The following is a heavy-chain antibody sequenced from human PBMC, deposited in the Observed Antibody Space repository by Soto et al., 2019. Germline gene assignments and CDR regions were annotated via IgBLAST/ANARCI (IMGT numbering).Heavy chain of an antibody. V-gene: IGHV3-23*01. Sequence: GGSLRLSCAASGFTFSSYAMSWVRRAPGKGLEWVSAISGSGGSTYYADSVKGRFTISRDNSKNTLYLQMNSLRAEDTAVYYCATRRNCSSTSCVFDNWGQGTQVTVSS. J-gene: IGHJ4*02. D-gene: IGHD2-2*01. CDR2: ISGSGGST. CDR3: ATRRNCSSTSCVFDN. CDR1: GFTFSSYA.